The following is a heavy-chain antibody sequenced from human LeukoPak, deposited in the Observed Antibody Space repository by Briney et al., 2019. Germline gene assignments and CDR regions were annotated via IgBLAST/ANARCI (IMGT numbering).Heavy chain of an antibody. Sequence: SETLSLTCTVSGGSISSSSYYWGWIRQPPGKGLEWIGSIYYSGSTYYNPSLKSRATISVDTSKNQFSLKLSSVTAADTAVYYCARDSSSWYYYYYGMDVWGQGTTVTVSS. J-gene: IGHJ6*02. V-gene: IGHV4-39*07. CDR3: ARDSSSWYYYYYGMDV. CDR2: IYYSGST. D-gene: IGHD6-13*01. CDR1: GGSISSSSYY.